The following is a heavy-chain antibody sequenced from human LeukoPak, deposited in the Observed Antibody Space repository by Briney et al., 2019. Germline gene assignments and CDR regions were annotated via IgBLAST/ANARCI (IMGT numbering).Heavy chain of an antibody. V-gene: IGHV4-61*01. CDR1: GGSVSSGSYY. CDR3: ARRRSRAYFEY. D-gene: IGHD6-19*01. CDR2: IYYSGSA. J-gene: IGHJ4*02. Sequence: SETLSLTCTVSGGSVSSGSYYWSWIRQPPGKGLEWIGYIYYSGSAKYNPSLKSRVTISVDTSKNQFSLKLTSVTAADAAVYYCARRRSRAYFEYWGQGTLVTVSS.